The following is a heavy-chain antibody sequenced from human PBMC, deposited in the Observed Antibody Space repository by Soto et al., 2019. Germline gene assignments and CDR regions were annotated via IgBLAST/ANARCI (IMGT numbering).Heavy chain of an antibody. CDR1: GFSLSTSGMR. CDR2: IDWDDDK. J-gene: IGHJ3*02. Sequence: SGPTLVNPTHTLTMPCTFSGFSLSTSGMRVSWIRQPPGKALEWLARIDWDDDKFYSTTLKTRLTISKDTSKNQVVLTMTNMDPVDTATYYCARTDYGGNGYDAFDIWGQGTMVTSSS. D-gene: IGHD4-17*01. CDR3: ARTDYGGNGYDAFDI. V-gene: IGHV2-70*04.